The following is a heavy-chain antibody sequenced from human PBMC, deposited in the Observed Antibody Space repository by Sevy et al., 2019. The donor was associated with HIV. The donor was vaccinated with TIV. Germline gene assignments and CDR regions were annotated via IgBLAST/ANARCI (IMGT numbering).Heavy chain of an antibody. J-gene: IGHJ4*02. CDR2: FDPEDGET. CDR3: ATAEGGYYGSGSYVD. Sequence: ASVKVSCKVSGYTLTELSMHWVRQAPGKGLEWMGGFDPEDGETIYAQKFQGRVTMTEDTSTDTAYMELSSLRSEDTAVYYRATAEGGYYGSGSYVDWGQGTLVTVSS. V-gene: IGHV1-24*01. CDR1: GYTLTELS. D-gene: IGHD3-10*01.